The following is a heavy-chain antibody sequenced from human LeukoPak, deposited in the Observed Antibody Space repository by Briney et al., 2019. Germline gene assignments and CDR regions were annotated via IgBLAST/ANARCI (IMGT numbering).Heavy chain of an antibody. J-gene: IGHJ3*02. CDR2: IYYSGST. D-gene: IGHD6-6*01. CDR1: GGSISSYY. CDR3: ARWYSSSSRAFDI. Sequence: SETLSLTCTVAGGSISSYYWSWIRQPPGKGLEWIGHIYYSGSTNYNPSLESRVTISVDTSKNQFSLKLSSVTAADTAVYFCARWYSSSSRAFDIWGQGTMVTVSS. V-gene: IGHV4-59*01.